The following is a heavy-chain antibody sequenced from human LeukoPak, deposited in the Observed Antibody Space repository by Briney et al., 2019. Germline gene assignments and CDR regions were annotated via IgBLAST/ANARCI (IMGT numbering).Heavy chain of an antibody. CDR2: IYYSGST. Sequence: RASETLSLTCTVSGGSISGSSYYWGWIRQPPGKGLEWIGSIYYSGSTYYNPSLKSRVTMSVDRSRNQFSLKLTSVTAADTAVYYCARQKWEQQGRDYYFNGLDVWGPGTTVIVSS. D-gene: IGHD1/OR15-1a*01. CDR1: GGSISGSSYY. V-gene: IGHV4-39*07. J-gene: IGHJ6*02. CDR3: ARQKWEQQGRDYYFNGLDV.